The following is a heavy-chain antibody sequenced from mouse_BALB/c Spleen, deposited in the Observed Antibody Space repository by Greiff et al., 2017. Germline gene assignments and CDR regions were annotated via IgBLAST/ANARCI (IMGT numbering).Heavy chain of an antibody. D-gene: IGHD2-1*01. V-gene: IGHV1S137*01. CDR2: ISTYYGDA. Sequence: QVQLQQSGAELVRPGVSVKISCKGSGYTFTDYAMHWVKQSHAKSLEWIGVISTYYGDASYNQKFKGKATMTVDKSSSTAYMELARLTSEDSAIYYCARLDYGNSWFAYWGQGTLVTVSA. J-gene: IGHJ3*01. CDR3: ARLDYGNSWFAY. CDR1: GYTFTDYA.